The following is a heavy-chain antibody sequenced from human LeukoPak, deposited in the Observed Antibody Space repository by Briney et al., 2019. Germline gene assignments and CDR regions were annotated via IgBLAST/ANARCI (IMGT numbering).Heavy chain of an antibody. CDR3: ARGVTYYMDV. J-gene: IGHJ6*03. D-gene: IGHD2-21*02. CDR1: GYSISSGYY. Sequence: PSETLSLTCTVSGYSISSGYYWGWIRQPPGKGLEWIGSIYHSGSTYYNPSLKSRVTISVDTSKNQFSLKLSSVTAADTAVYYCARGVTYYMDVWGKGTTVTISS. V-gene: IGHV4-38-2*02. CDR2: IYHSGST.